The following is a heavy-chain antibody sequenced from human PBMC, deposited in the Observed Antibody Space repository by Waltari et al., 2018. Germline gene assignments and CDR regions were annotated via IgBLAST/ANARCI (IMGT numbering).Heavy chain of an antibody. CDR2: IYISGSS. CDR3: ARVSATSWSSAYYFDF. D-gene: IGHD2-2*01. Sequence: QVQLQESGPGLLKPSETLSLTCTVSGVSISSFYWAWIRQPAGKGLEWVGRIYISGSSSSNPPLKSRVTMSDDTSKNQFSLKLTSVTAADTAVYYCARVSATSWSSAYYFDFWGQGILVTVSS. CDR1: GVSISSFY. V-gene: IGHV4-4*07. J-gene: IGHJ4*02.